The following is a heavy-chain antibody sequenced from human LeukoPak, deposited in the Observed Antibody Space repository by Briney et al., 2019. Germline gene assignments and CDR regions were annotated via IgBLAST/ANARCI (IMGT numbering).Heavy chain of an antibody. Sequence: ASVKVSCKASGGTFSSYAISWVRQAPGQGLEWMGRIIPMLGIANYAQKFQGRVTITADKSTSTAYMELSSLRSEDTAVYYCARDRLDTAMAPYFDYWGQGTLVTVSS. D-gene: IGHD5-18*01. CDR1: GGTFSSYA. CDR2: IIPMLGIA. J-gene: IGHJ4*02. V-gene: IGHV1-69*04. CDR3: ARDRLDTAMAPYFDY.